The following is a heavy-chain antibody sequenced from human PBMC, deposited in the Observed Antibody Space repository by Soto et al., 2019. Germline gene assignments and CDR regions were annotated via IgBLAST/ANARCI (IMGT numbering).Heavy chain of an antibody. D-gene: IGHD6-6*01. CDR2: IYYSGST. CDR3: ARRSQYSSSPADAFDI. V-gene: IGHV4-39*01. J-gene: IGHJ3*02. Sequence: DTLSLTCTVSGGSISSSSNYWGWIRQPPGKGLEWIGSIYYSGSTYYNPSLKSRVTISVDTSKNQFSLKLSSVTAADTAVYYCARRSQYSSSPADAFDIWGQGTMVTVSS. CDR1: GGSISSSSNY.